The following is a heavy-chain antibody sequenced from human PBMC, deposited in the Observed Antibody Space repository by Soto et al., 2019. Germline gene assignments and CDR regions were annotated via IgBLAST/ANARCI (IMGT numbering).Heavy chain of an antibody. CDR3: TILAGYSSGWYAVEEDFYGMDV. J-gene: IGHJ6*02. CDR2: IKSKTDGGTT. Sequence: PGGSLRLSCAASGFTFSNAWMNWVRQAPGKGLEWVGRIKSKTDGGTTDYAAPVKGRFTISRDDSKNTLYLQMNSLKTEDTAVYYCTILAGYSSGWYAVEEDFYGMDVWGQGTTVTVSS. V-gene: IGHV3-15*07. D-gene: IGHD6-19*01. CDR1: GFTFSNAW.